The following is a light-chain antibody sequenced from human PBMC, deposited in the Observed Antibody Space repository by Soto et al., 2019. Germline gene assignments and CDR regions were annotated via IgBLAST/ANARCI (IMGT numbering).Light chain of an antibody. CDR2: KNN. J-gene: IGLJ2*01. V-gene: IGLV1-47*01. Sequence: QSALTQPPSASGTPGQRVTISCSGSASNIGSNYVYWYQQLPGRAPKVLIYKNNQRPSGVPDRFSASKSGTSASLAISGLRSEDEADYTCAAWDDSLSGPHVIFGGGTKVTVL. CDR3: AAWDDSLSGPHVI. CDR1: ASNIGSNY.